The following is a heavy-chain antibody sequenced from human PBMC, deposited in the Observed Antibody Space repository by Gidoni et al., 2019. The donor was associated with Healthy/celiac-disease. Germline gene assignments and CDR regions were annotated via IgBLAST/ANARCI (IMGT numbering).Heavy chain of an antibody. CDR1: CGSISSSIYY. Sequence: LQLQASGPGLVKPSETLSLTCNVSCGSISSSIYYWGWIRQPPGKGLEWIGSIYYSGRTYYNPSLKSRVTISVDTSKNQFSLKLSSVTAADTAVYYCASLYGSGSYYADFDYWGQGTLVTVSS. CDR3: ASLYGSGSYYADFDY. CDR2: IYYSGRT. D-gene: IGHD3-10*01. J-gene: IGHJ4*02. V-gene: IGHV4-39*01.